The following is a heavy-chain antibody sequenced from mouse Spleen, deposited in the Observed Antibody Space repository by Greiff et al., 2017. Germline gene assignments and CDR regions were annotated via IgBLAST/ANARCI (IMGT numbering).Heavy chain of an antibody. CDR3: AREAYYYGSSSYYYAMDY. CDR2: INYDGSST. D-gene: IGHD1-1*01. V-gene: IGHV5-16*01. Sequence: EVQLVESEGGLVQPGSSMKLSCTASGFTFSDYYMAWVRQVPEKGLEWVANINYDGSSTYYLDSLKSRFIISRDNAKNILYLQMSSLKSEDTATYYCAREAYYYGSSSYYYAMDYWGQGTSVTVSS. J-gene: IGHJ4*01. CDR1: GFTFSDYY.